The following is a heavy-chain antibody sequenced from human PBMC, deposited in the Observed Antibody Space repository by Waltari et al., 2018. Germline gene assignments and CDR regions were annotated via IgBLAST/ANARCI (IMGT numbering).Heavy chain of an antibody. CDR1: GYTLTELS. CDR2: FGQEDGET. D-gene: IGHD6-13*01. J-gene: IGHJ6*02. V-gene: IGHV1-24*01. Sequence: QVQLVQSGAEVKKPGASVKVSCKVSGYTLTELSMHWVRQAPGKGLEWMGGFGQEDGETIYAQKFQGRVTMTEDTSTDTAYMELSSLRSEDTAVYYCATDLYSSSLYVSYGMDVWGQGTTVTVSS. CDR3: ATDLYSSSLYVSYGMDV.